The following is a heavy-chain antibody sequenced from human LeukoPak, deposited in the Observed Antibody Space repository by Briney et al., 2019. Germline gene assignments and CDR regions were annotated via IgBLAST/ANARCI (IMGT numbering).Heavy chain of an antibody. D-gene: IGHD3-3*01. Sequence: ASVKVSCKVSGYTLTELSMHWVRQAPGKGLEWMGGFDPEDGETIYAQKFQGRVTMTEDTSTDTAYMELSSLRSEDTAVYYCARGLQAQTYDFWSGYPRDLYYYYYMDVWGKGTTVTVSS. CDR1: GYTLTELS. V-gene: IGHV1-24*01. CDR2: FDPEDGET. J-gene: IGHJ6*03. CDR3: ARGLQAQTYDFWSGYPRDLYYYYYMDV.